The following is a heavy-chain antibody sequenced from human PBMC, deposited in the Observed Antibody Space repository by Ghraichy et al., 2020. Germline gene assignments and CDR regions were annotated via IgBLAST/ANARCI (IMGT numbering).Heavy chain of an antibody. V-gene: IGHV3-74*01. CDR1: GFTFSKSW. CDR3: ARVSAYNWFDC. J-gene: IGHJ4*02. CDR2: INSDGSST. Sequence: GGSLRLSCAASGFTFSKSWIHWVRQAPGKGLVWVSRINSDGSSTNYADSVKGRFTISRDNAKNTLYLQMNSLRAEDMAVYYCARVSAYNWFDCWGQGTLVTVSS. D-gene: IGHD5-24*01.